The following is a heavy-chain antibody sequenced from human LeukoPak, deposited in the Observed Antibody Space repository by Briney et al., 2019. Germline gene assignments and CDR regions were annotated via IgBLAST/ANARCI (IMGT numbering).Heavy chain of an antibody. CDR3: ASNSFDYYGSGSYSVDY. D-gene: IGHD3-10*01. V-gene: IGHV4-39*07. Sequence: PSETLSLTCTVSGGSISSSSHYWGWIRQPPGKGLEWIGSMYYRGSTNYNPSLKSRVTISVDTSKNQFSLKLSSVTAADTAVYYCASNSFDYYGSGSYSVDYWGQGTLVTVSS. J-gene: IGHJ4*02. CDR2: MYYRGST. CDR1: GGSISSSSHY.